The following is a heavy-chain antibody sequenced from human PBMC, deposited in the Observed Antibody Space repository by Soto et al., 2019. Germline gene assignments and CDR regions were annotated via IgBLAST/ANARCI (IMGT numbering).Heavy chain of an antibody. CDR1: GFTFSSYA. D-gene: IGHD3-9*01. CDR2: ISGSGGST. V-gene: IGHV3-23*01. Sequence: GGSLRLSCAASGFTFSSYAMSWVRQAPGKRLEWVSAISGSGGSTYYADSVKGRFTISRDNSKNTLYLQMNSLRAEDTAVYYCARAYYDILTGYYDYWGQGTLVTVSS. CDR3: ARAYYDILTGYYDY. J-gene: IGHJ4*02.